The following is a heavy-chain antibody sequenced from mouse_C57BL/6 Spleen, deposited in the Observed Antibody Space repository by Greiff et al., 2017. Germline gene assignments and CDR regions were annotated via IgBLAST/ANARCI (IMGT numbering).Heavy chain of an antibody. Sequence: VQLQQSGAELVKPGASVKMSCKASGYTFTSYWIHWVKQRPGRGLEWIGDIYPGSGSTKYNEKFKSKATLTVDKSSSTAYMQLSSLTSEDAAVCSSSSLYGYGSYFAYWGQGTTLTVSS. CDR3: SSLYGYGSYFAY. J-gene: IGHJ2*01. CDR2: IYPGSGST. D-gene: IGHD2-2*01. CDR1: GYTFTSYW. V-gene: IGHV1-55*01.